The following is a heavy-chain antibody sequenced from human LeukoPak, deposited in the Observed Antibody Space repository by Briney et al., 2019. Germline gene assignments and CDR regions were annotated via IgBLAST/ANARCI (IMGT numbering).Heavy chain of an antibody. Sequence: GGSLRLSCAASGFMFSSYEMAWVRQAPGKGLEWVSTVTGSGADTRYADSVRGRFTISRDNSKNTLYLQMNSLRAEDTAVYYCANARYSSWYSSNWFDPWGQGTLVTVSS. V-gene: IGHV3-23*01. CDR3: ANARYSSWYSSNWFDP. J-gene: IGHJ5*02. CDR2: VTGSGADT. CDR1: GFMFSSYE. D-gene: IGHD6-13*01.